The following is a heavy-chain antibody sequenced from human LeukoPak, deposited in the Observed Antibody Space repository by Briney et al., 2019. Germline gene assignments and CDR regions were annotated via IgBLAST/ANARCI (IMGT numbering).Heavy chain of an antibody. Sequence: GGSLRLSCAASGFTFSSYEMNWVRQAPGKGLEWVSYISSSDNTMYYADSVKGRFTISRDNAKNSLYLQMNSLRAEDTVVYYCARLLDYAGDYWGQGTLVTVSS. CDR2: ISSSDNTM. CDR3: ARLLDYAGDY. D-gene: IGHD4-17*01. V-gene: IGHV3-48*03. J-gene: IGHJ4*02. CDR1: GFTFSSYE.